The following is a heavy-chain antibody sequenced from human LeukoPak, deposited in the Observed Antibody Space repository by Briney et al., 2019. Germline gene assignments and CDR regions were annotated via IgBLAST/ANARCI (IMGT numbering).Heavy chain of an antibody. Sequence: GASVKVSCKASGGTFSSYAISWVRQAPGQGLEWMGRIIPIFGTANYAQKFQGRVTITTDESTSTAYMELSSLRSEDTAVYYCATTSKGYSSGWYLYFDYWGQGTLVTVSS. V-gene: IGHV1-69*05. CDR3: ATTSKGYSSGWYLYFDY. J-gene: IGHJ4*02. CDR2: IIPIFGTA. CDR1: GGTFSSYA. D-gene: IGHD6-19*01.